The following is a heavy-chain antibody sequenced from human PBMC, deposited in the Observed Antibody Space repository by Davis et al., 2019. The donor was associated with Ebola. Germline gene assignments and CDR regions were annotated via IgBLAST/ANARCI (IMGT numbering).Heavy chain of an antibody. CDR1: GYTFTSYG. V-gene: IGHV1-2*02. CDR2: ISPNTGGT. Sequence: ASVKVSCKASGYTFTSYGISWVRQAPGQGLEWMGWISPNTGGTIYAQKFQDRVTMTRDTSISTAYMELSRLRSDDTAVYYCARLGSAPFDYWGQGTLVTVSS. J-gene: IGHJ4*02. D-gene: IGHD1-26*01. CDR3: ARLGSAPFDY.